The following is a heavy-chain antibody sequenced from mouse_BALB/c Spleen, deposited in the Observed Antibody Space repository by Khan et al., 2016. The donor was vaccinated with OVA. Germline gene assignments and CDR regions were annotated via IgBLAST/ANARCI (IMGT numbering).Heavy chain of an antibody. CDR1: GYTFSSYF. CDR3: TRGGCNSFAY. CDR2: IYPGNNET. V-gene: IGHV1-5*01. J-gene: IGHJ3*01. Sequence: VQLQQSGTELVRPGASVKMSCKASGYTFSSYFIHWVKQRPGQGLEWIGDIYPGNNETTYNQNFKDKAKLTAGTSASTAYMELSSLTNEDIAVYYCTRGGCNSFAYWGQGTLVSVSA.